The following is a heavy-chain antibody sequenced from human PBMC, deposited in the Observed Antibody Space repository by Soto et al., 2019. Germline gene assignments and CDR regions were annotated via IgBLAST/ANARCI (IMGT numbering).Heavy chain of an antibody. V-gene: IGHV4-39*01. J-gene: IGHJ4*02. CDR1: GGSISSSIYY. Sequence: SETLSLTCTVSGGSISSSIYYWGWIRQPPGKGLEWIGSIYYSGSTYYNPSLKSRVTISVDTSKNQFSLKLSSVTAADTAVYYCARLPYYDILTGYSYYFDYWGQGTLVTVSS. CDR2: IYYSGST. D-gene: IGHD3-9*01. CDR3: ARLPYYDILTGYSYYFDY.